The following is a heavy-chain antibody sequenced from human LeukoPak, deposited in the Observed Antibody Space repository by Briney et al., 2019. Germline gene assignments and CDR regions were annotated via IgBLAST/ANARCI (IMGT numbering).Heavy chain of an antibody. CDR2: ISGSGGST. Sequence: HPGGSLRLSCAASGLTFSSYAMSWVRQAPGKGLEWVSAISGSGGSTYYVDSVKGRFTISRDNSKNTLYLQMNSLRAEDTAVYYCAKVLLWEQQLGGIDYWGQGTLVTVSS. J-gene: IGHJ4*02. D-gene: IGHD6-13*01. CDR1: GLTFSSYA. CDR3: AKVLLWEQQLGGIDY. V-gene: IGHV3-23*01.